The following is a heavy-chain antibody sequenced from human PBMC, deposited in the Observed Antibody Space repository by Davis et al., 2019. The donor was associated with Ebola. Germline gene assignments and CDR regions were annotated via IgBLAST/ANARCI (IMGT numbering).Heavy chain of an antibody. J-gene: IGHJ4*02. D-gene: IGHD6-13*01. Sequence: GSLRLSCAASGFTFSSYWMGWVRQAPGKGLEWVANIKQDGSEKYYVDSVKGRFTISRDNAKNSLYLQMNSLRAEDTAVYYCARDPAALRFYYFDYWGQGTLVTVSS. CDR2: IKQDGSEK. V-gene: IGHV3-7*01. CDR3: ARDPAALRFYYFDY. CDR1: GFTFSSYW.